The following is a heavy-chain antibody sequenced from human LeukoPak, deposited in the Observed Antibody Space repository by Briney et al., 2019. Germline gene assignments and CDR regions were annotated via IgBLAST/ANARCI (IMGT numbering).Heavy chain of an antibody. J-gene: IGHJ4*02. CDR1: GGSISSGGYY. CDR2: IYYSGST. V-gene: IGHV4-31*03. D-gene: IGHD3-22*01. Sequence: SQTLSLTCTVSGGSISSGGYYWSWIRQHPGKGLEWIGYIYYSGSTYYNPSLKSRVTISVDTSKNQFSLKLSSVTAADTAVYYCVRYYYDSSGFNGLFDYWGQGTLVTVSS. CDR3: VRYYYDSSGFNGLFDY.